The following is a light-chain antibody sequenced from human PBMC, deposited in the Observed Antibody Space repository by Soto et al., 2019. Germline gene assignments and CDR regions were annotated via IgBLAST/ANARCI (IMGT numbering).Light chain of an antibody. CDR3: TSFTCSPTPYV. Sequence: QSVLTQPASVSGSPGQSITISCTGTSSDVGRYNSVSWYQLHPGKAPRLVIFDVDYRPSGVSDRFSGSKSGNTASLTISGLQAEDEADYYRTSFTCSPTPYVFGTGTKVTVL. CDR1: SSDVGRYNS. V-gene: IGLV2-14*03. J-gene: IGLJ1*01. CDR2: DVD.